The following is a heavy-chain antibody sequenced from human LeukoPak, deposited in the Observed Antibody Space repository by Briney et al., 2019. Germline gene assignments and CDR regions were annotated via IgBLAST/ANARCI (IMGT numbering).Heavy chain of an antibody. V-gene: IGHV4-61*02. CDR3: AREASKGLGGRGPFDY. D-gene: IGHD1-26*01. J-gene: IGHJ4*02. Sequence: SETLSLTCTVSGGSISSGTYYWSWIRQPTGKGLEWTGRIYTSGSTYYNPSLKSRVTISVDTSKNQLSLNLSSVTAADTAVYYCAREASKGLGGRGPFDYWGQGTLVTVSS. CDR2: IYTSGST. CDR1: GGSISSGTYY.